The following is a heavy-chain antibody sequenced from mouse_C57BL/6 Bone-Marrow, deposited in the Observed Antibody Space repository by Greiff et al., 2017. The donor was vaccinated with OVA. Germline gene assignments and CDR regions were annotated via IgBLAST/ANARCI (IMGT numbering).Heavy chain of an antibody. D-gene: IGHD1-1*01. CDR2: IHPNSGST. CDR1: GYTFTSYW. CDR3: TPKCDYYGSSYLDY. Sequence: QVQLQQSGAELVKPGASVKLSCKASGYTFTSYWMHWVKQRPGQGLEWIGMIHPNSGSTNYNEKFKSKATLTVDKSSSTAYMQLSSLTSEDTAVYYCTPKCDYYGSSYLDYWGQGTTLTVSS. J-gene: IGHJ2*01. V-gene: IGHV1-64*01.